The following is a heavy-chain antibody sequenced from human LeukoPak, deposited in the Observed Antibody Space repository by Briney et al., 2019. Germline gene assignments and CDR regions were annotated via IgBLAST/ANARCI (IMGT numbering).Heavy chain of an antibody. CDR3: TRSGIYRYFDY. J-gene: IGHJ4*02. D-gene: IGHD1-26*01. Sequence: GGSLRLSCTVSGFTFADYAMTWVRQAPGKGLEWVGFIKSKAYGGTVEYAASVKGRFSISRDDSKSIAYPQVNSLQTEDTAAYYCTRSGIYRYFDYWGQGTLVTVSS. CDR2: IKSKAYGGTV. V-gene: IGHV3-49*04. CDR1: GFTFADYA.